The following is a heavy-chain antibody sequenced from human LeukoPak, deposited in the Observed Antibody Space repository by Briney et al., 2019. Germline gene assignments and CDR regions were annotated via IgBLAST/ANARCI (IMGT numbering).Heavy chain of an antibody. CDR3: AFRRDGDNPNVFNI. D-gene: IGHD5-24*01. Sequence: PGGSLRLSCAASGFTFSSYWMHWVRQAPGKGLMWVSRINSDGDITNYAGSVKGRFTISRDSAKNTLYLQMNSLRAEDMAVYYCAFRRDGDNPNVFNIWGQGTMVTVSS. CDR1: GFTFSSYW. J-gene: IGHJ3*02. V-gene: IGHV3-74*01. CDR2: INSDGDIT.